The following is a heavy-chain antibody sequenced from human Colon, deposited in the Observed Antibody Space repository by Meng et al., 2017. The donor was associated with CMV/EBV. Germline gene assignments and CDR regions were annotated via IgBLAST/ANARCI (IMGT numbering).Heavy chain of an antibody. Sequence: GGSLRLSCVGSGFTFDDYARHWVRQAPGKGLEWVSLISGDSVTTYYGDSVSGRFTISRDNSKNSLYLQMAFLGPEDTAIYYSSKDRRIFARGLFDSWGQGTLVTVSS. CDR1: GFTFDDYA. D-gene: IGHD2-15*01. V-gene: IGHV3-43D*03. J-gene: IGHJ4*02. CDR3: SKDRRIFARGLFDS. CDR2: ISGDSVTT.